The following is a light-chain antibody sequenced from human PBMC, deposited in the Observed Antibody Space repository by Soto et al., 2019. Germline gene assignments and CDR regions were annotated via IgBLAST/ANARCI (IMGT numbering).Light chain of an antibody. CDR1: QSISSY. CDR2: AAS. CDR3: QQSYSMTYA. Sequence: DIQMTQSPSSLSASVGDRVTITCRASQSISSYLNWNQLKPGKAPKLLIYAASTLQTGVPSRFTGSGSGTDFTLTIISLQPEDYATYFCQQSYSMTYAFGPGTKVDIK. V-gene: IGKV1-39*01. J-gene: IGKJ2*01.